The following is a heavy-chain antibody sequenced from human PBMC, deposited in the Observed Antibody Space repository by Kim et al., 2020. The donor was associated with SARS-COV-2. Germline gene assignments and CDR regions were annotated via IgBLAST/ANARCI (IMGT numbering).Heavy chain of an antibody. Sequence: SETLSLTCTVSGGSISSSSYYWGWIRQPPGKGLEWIGSIYYSGSTYYNPSLTSRVTISVDTSKNQFSLKLSSVTAADTAVYYCARHNRGVSRLLRYYFDYWGQGTLVTVSS. CDR2: IYYSGST. V-gene: IGHV4-39*01. J-gene: IGHJ4*02. D-gene: IGHD3-3*01. CDR3: ARHNRGVSRLLRYYFDY. CDR1: GGSISSSSYY.